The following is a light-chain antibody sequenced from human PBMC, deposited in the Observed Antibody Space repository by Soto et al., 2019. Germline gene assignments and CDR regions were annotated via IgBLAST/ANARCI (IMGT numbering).Light chain of an antibody. Sequence: EIGLTQSPGTLSLSPGERATLSFRASQSVSSSYLAWYQQKPGQAPRLLIYVASSRATGIPDRFSGSGSGTDVTITISRLEPEDFAVYYCQQYDSYPTGTFAPGTKVDIK. CDR2: VAS. J-gene: IGKJ3*01. CDR3: QQYDSYPTGT. CDR1: QSVSSSY. V-gene: IGKV3-20*01.